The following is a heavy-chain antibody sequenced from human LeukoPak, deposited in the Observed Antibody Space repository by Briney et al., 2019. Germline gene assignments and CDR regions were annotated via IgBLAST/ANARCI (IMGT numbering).Heavy chain of an antibody. Sequence: GGSLRLSCAASGFTFSSYAMSWVRQAPGKGLEWVSTIGGSGGGTYYADSVKGRFTISRDNSKNTLYLQMNSLRAEDTAVYYCAKDLHSSSWYYFDYWGQGTLVTVSS. V-gene: IGHV3-23*01. J-gene: IGHJ4*02. CDR3: AKDLHSSSWYYFDY. D-gene: IGHD6-13*01. CDR1: GFTFSSYA. CDR2: IGGSGGGT.